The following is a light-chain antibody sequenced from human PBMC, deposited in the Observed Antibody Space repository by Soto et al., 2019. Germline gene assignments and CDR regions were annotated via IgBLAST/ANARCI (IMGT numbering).Light chain of an antibody. CDR3: HQRTNWPIT. Sequence: ETVVTQSPASLSLSRGESAYLSCMAIQNIGTYLAWYQQKPGQAPRLLIYDASNRATGIPARFSGSGSGTDFTLTISSLEPEDCAVYYCHQRTNWPITLGQGTRLEIK. V-gene: IGKV3-11*01. CDR1: QNIGTY. CDR2: DAS. J-gene: IGKJ5*01.